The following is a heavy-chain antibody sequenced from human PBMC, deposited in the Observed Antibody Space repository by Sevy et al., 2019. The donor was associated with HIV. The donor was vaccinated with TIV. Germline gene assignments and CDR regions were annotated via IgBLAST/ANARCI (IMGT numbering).Heavy chain of an antibody. CDR1: EITLSNYA. V-gene: IGHV3-23*01. Sequence: GGSLRLSCAASEITLSNYAMNWVRQAPGRGLEWVSAISGSGGSTYYADSVKGRFTISRDNSKNTLSLQMHSLRVEVTAVYYCAKDRAVLVGDAFDLWGQGTMVTVSS. CDR3: AKDRAVLVGDAFDL. CDR2: ISGSGGST. D-gene: IGHD2-15*01. J-gene: IGHJ3*01.